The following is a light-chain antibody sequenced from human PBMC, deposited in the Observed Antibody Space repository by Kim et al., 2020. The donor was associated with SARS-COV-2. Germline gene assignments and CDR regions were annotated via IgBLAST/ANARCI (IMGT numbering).Light chain of an antibody. J-gene: IGKJ2*01. CDR1: QISSK. CDR3: QQYNTWPYT. CDR2: DAS. Sequence: EIVMTQSPATLSVSPGDRATLSCRASQISSKLAWYQQKPGQAPRLLIYDASTRFTDIPARFSGCGSGTEFTLTISSLQSEDFAVYYCQQYNTWPYTVGQGTKLEI. V-gene: IGKV3-15*01.